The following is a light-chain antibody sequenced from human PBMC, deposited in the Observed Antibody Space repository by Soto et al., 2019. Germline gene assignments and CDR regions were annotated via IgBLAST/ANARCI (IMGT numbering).Light chain of an antibody. J-gene: IGLJ1*01. CDR2: EVS. Sequence: QSALTQPASVSGSPGQSITISCTGTSSDIGDYNYVPWYQQYPGKAPKLMIYEVSHRPSGVSNRFSGSKSGNTASLTISGLQAEDEADYYCSSFTTSSPYVFGTGTKVTVL. CDR1: SSDIGDYNY. V-gene: IGLV2-14*01. CDR3: SSFTTSSPYV.